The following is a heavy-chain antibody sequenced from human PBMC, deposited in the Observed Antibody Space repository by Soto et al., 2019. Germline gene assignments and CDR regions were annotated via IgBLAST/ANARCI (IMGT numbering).Heavy chain of an antibody. CDR2: ISGSGGST. CDR1: RFMFSRYA. CDR3: VKEWTPRRAFDS. Sequence: EVQLLESGGGLVQPGGSLRLSCAASRFMFSRYAMSWVRQAPGKGLEWVSGISGSGGSTWYADSVKGRFTISRDNSKNMVYLQMTSLRVEDTAQYFCVKEWTPRRAFDSWGQGTQVTVSS. D-gene: IGHD5-12*01. V-gene: IGHV3-23*01. J-gene: IGHJ4*02.